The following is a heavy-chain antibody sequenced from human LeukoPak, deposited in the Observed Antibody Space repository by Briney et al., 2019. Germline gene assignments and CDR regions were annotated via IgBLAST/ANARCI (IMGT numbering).Heavy chain of an antibody. J-gene: IGHJ5*02. V-gene: IGHV4-59*01. CDR2: IHYSGNT. CDR1: NGSISTTY. D-gene: IGHD6-19*01. CDR3: ARGGWFHDR. Sequence: PSETLSLTCSVSNGSISTTYWSWIRQPPGKGLEWIGNIHYSGNTNYNSSLKSRVTISVDTSKNQFSLKMISVTTADTAVYSCARGGWFHDRWGQGTLVTVSS.